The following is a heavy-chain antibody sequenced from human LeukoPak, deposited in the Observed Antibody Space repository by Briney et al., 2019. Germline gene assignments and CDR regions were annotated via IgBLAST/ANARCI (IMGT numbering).Heavy chain of an antibody. J-gene: IGHJ4*02. V-gene: IGHV3-48*03. CDR3: AREYGGDDS. Sequence: GGSLRLSCAASGFTFSSYEMNWVRQAPGKGLKWVSYISSTGSTIYYTDSVKGRFTISRDNARNSLYLQMNSLSVEDTAIYYCAREYGGDDSRGQGTLVTASS. CDR2: ISSTGSTI. CDR1: GFTFSSYE. D-gene: IGHD2-21*01.